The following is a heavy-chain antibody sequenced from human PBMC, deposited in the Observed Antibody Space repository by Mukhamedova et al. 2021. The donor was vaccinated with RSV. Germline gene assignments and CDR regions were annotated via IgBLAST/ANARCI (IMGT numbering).Heavy chain of an antibody. J-gene: IGHJ4*02. Sequence: GLEWVSAISGSGGSTYYADSVKGRFTISRDNSKNTLYLQMNSLRAEDTAVHYCAKDPGDRDYFDYWGQGTLVTVSS. CDR3: AKDPGDRDYFDY. CDR2: ISGSGGST. D-gene: IGHD7-27*01. V-gene: IGHV3-23*01.